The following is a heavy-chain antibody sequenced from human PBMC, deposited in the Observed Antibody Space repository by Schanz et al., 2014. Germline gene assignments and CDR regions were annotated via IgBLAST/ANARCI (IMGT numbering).Heavy chain of an antibody. CDR1: GLLFSYYY. D-gene: IGHD3-3*02. Sequence: EVQLVESGGGLVRPGGSLRLSCAASGLLFSYYYMSGVRQAPGKGLEWVSIIYTDGSTYYADSVRDRFTISRDNARNSLYLQLNSLRVEDSGVYFCAQTRGTFMVPIDNWGQGVRVIVSS. V-gene: IGHV3-66*01. CDR2: IYTDGST. CDR3: AQTRGTFMVPIDN. J-gene: IGHJ4*02.